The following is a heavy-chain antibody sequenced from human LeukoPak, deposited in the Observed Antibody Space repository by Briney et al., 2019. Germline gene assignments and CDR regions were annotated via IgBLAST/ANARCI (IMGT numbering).Heavy chain of an antibody. V-gene: IGHV4-59*01. CDR1: GVSTSDYY. D-gene: IGHD1-1*01. CDR3: ARGPPRTGRERYFDY. J-gene: IGHJ4*02. CDR2: IYYRGTT. Sequence: SETLSLTCTVSGVSTSDYYWNWLRQPPGKGLEWIGYIYYRGTTNYNPSPNSRVTISLDSSKNQCSLRLNSVTAADTAVYYCARGPPRTGRERYFDYWGQGTLVSVSS.